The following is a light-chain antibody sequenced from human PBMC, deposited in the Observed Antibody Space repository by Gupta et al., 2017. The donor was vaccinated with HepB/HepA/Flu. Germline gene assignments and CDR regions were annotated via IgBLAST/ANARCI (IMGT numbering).Light chain of an antibody. Sequence: EIVMTQSPATLSVSPGERATLSGRASQSVSSNLAWYQQKPGQAPRLLIYGASTRATGIPARFSGSGSGTEFTLTISSLQSEDFAVYYWQQYNNWLTFGGGTKVEIK. CDR2: GAS. J-gene: IGKJ4*01. V-gene: IGKV3-15*01. CDR3: QQYNNWLT. CDR1: QSVSSN.